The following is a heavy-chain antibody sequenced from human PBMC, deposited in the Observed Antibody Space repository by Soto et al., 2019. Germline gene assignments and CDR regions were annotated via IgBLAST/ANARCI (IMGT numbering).Heavy chain of an antibody. J-gene: IGHJ4*02. CDR3: ARDRRYMITCGGVIAPDY. V-gene: IGHV1-18*01. CDR2: ISAYNGNT. CDR1: GYTFTNYG. D-gene: IGHD3-16*02. Sequence: QVQLVQSGAEVKKPGASVKVSCKASGYTFTNYGISWVRQAPGQGLEWMGWISAYNGNTNYAQKLQGRVTMTTDTSTSTAYMELRSLRSDDTAVYYCARDRRYMITCGGVIAPDYWGQGTLVTVSS.